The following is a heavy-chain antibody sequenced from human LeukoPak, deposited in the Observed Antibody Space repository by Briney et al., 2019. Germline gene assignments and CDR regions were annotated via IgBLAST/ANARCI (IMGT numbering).Heavy chain of an antibody. CDR3: ARDPAIFGVVPPYYYYMDV. CDR1: GFTFSSYS. CDR2: ISSSSSYI. V-gene: IGHV3-21*01. J-gene: IGHJ6*03. D-gene: IGHD3-3*01. Sequence: GGSLRLSCAASGFTFSSYSMNWVRQAPGKGLEWVSSISSSSSYIYYADSVKGRFTISRDNAKNSLYLQMNSLRAEDSAVYYCARDPAIFGVVPPYYYYMDVWGKGTTVTVSS.